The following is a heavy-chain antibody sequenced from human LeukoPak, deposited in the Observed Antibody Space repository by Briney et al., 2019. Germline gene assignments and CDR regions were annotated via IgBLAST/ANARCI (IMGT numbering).Heavy chain of an antibody. CDR3: TTGPSFGYEW. CDR2: IKTDGRTT. D-gene: IGHD3-22*01. J-gene: IGHJ4*02. CDR1: EMTFSNHW. Sequence: GGSLRLSCAASEMTFSNHWMHWVRQAPGKGLVWVSLIKTDGRTTIYADSVKGRFTISRGDGKSTLYLQMNSLRAEDTAIYYCTTGPSFGYEWWGQGTVVTVSS. V-gene: IGHV3-74*01.